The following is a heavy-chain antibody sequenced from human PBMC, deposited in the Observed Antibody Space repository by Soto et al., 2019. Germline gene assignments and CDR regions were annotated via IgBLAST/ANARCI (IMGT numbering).Heavy chain of an antibody. CDR1: GGSFSGYY. Sequence: SETLSLTCAVYGGSFSGYYWSWIRQPPGKGLEWIGEINHSGSTNYNPSLKSRVTISVDTSKNQFSLKLSSVTAADTAVYYCARAEGIAAAGTWMDVWGKGTTVTVSS. CDR3: ARAEGIAAAGTWMDV. J-gene: IGHJ6*04. D-gene: IGHD6-13*01. V-gene: IGHV4-34*01. CDR2: INHSGST.